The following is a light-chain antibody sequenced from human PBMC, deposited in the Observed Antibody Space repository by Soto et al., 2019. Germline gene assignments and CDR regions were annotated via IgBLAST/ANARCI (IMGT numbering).Light chain of an antibody. CDR2: DAS. CDR1: QAINNY. Sequence: DIRMTQSPSSLSASVGDRVTITCRASQAINNYLAWYQQKPGQVPKLLIYDASTLHSGVQSRFRGSGSGTVFTLTISSLQSEDVATYYCQNYSSAPNTFGQGTRLEIK. J-gene: IGKJ2*01. V-gene: IGKV1-27*01. CDR3: QNYSSAPNT.